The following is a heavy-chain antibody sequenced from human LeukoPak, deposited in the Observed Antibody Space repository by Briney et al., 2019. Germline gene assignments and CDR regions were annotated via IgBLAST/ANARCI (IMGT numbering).Heavy chain of an antibody. CDR3: ARDSTYYYDSGSSGPHYFDF. D-gene: IGHD3-10*01. CDR2: ISYHGDIT. Sequence: GGSLRLSCEASGFSFSAAWMTWVRQAPGKGLEWVALISYHGDITYYADSVKGRFTLSRDNSKTTLFLQLNSLRAEDTAVYYCARDSTYYYDSGSSGPHYFDFWGQGTLVTVSS. V-gene: IGHV3-30*01. CDR1: GFSFSAAW. J-gene: IGHJ4*02.